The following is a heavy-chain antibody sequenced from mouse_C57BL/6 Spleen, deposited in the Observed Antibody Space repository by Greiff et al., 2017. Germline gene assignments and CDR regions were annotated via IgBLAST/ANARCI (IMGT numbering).Heavy chain of an antibody. CDR3: TRAVATYGFFTD. CDR2: IDPETGGT. Sequence: VQLQQSGAELVRPGASVTLSCKASGYTFTDYEMHWVKQTPVHGLEWIGAIDPETGGTAYNQKFKGKAILTADKSSSTAYMELRSLTSEDSAVYYCTRAVATYGFFTDWGQGTTLTGSS. D-gene: IGHD1-1*02. V-gene: IGHV1-15*01. J-gene: IGHJ2*01. CDR1: GYTFTDYE.